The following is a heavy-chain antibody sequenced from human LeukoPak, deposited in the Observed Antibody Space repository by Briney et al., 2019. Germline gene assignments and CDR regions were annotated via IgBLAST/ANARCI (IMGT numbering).Heavy chain of an antibody. Sequence: GGSLRLTCTASGFTFSSFPMHWVRQVLGEGLEYVSAISSTGDTSYYANSVKDRFTISRDNSKNTLYLQMGSLRTEDMAVYYCARVMSGSGSKYFDYWGQGTLVTVSS. J-gene: IGHJ4*02. CDR1: GFTFSSFP. CDR2: ISSTGDTS. D-gene: IGHD3-10*01. CDR3: ARVMSGSGSKYFDY. V-gene: IGHV3-64*01.